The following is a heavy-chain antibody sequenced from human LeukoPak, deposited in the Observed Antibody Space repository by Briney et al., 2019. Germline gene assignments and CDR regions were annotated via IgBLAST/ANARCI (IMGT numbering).Heavy chain of an antibody. Sequence: SETLSLTCAVYGGSFSGYYWSWIRQPPGKGLEWIGYIYYSGSTNYNPSLKSRVTIPVDTSKNQFSLKLSSVTAADTAVYYCAVRRSGPFDPWGQGTLVTVSS. CDR2: IYYSGST. V-gene: IGHV4-59*01. CDR1: GGSFSGYY. J-gene: IGHJ5*02. D-gene: IGHD3-10*01. CDR3: AVRRSGPFDP.